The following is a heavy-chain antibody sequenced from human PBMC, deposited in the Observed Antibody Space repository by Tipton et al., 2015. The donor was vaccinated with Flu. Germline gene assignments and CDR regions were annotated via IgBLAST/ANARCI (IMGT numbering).Heavy chain of an antibody. J-gene: IGHJ4*02. CDR3: ARIVAVAPHFDY. V-gene: IGHV4-39*01. CDR2: IYYSGSI. Sequence: TLSLTCTVSGGSISSSGYYWGWIRQPPGKGLEWIGSIYYSGSIYYNPSLKSRVTISVDTSKNQFSLKLSSVTAADTAVYYCARIVAVAPHFDYWGQGTLVTVSS. CDR1: GGSISSSGYY. D-gene: IGHD5-12*01.